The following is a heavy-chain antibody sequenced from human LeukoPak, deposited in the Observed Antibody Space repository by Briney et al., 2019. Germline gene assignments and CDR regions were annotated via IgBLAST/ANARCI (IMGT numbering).Heavy chain of an antibody. CDR2: INPNSGDT. CDR3: ARFPTVTTDFDF. V-gene: IGHV1-2*06. D-gene: IGHD4-17*01. J-gene: IGHJ4*01. Sequence: ASVKVSCKASGYTFTGYYMHWVRQAPGQGLEWMGRINPNSGDTNYAQNFQGRVTMTRDTSISTAYMELSRLRSDDTAVYYCARFPTVTTDFDFWGQEPWSPSPQ. CDR1: GYTFTGYY.